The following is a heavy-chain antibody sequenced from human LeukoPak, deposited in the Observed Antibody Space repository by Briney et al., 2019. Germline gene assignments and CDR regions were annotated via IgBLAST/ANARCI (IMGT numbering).Heavy chain of an antibody. J-gene: IGHJ3*02. CDR2: ISHSGGTT. D-gene: IGHD2-15*01. CDR1: GFTFSSYA. Sequence: GGSLRLSRAASGFTFSSYAMSWVRQAPGTGPEWVSAISHSGGTTYYADSVKGRFTITRDNSKNTLYLQMNSLRAEDTAVYYCAKANVKYCSGGSCFDAFDIWGQGTMVTVSS. CDR3: AKANVKYCSGGSCFDAFDI. V-gene: IGHV3-23*01.